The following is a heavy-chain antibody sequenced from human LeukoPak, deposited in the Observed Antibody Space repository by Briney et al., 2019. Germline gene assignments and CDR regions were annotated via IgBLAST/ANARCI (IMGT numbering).Heavy chain of an antibody. CDR2: IYYTGST. V-gene: IGHV4-61*01. J-gene: IGHJ4*02. CDR3: ARATTSVTNFDY. D-gene: IGHD4-17*01. CDR1: GGSISSSSYY. Sequence: SETLSLTCTVSGGSISSSSYYWSWIRQPPGKGLEWIGYIYYTGSTNYNPSLKSRVTISVDTSKNQFSLKLSSVTAADTAVYYCARATTSVTNFDYWGQGTLVTVSS.